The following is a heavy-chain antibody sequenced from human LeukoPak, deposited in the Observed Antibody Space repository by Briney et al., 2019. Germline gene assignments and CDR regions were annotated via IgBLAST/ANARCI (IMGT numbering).Heavy chain of an antibody. V-gene: IGHV3-23*01. J-gene: IGHJ4*02. Sequence: GGSLRLSCAASGFIFSGHGMRWVRQAPGKGPEWVSAISGSGDTTYYADSVKGRFTISRDNSKNTLYLQMNSLRAEDTALYFCAKARGFVEFDYWGQGTLVTVSS. CDR3: AKARGFVEFDY. CDR2: ISGSGDTT. D-gene: IGHD3-10*01. CDR1: GFIFSGHG.